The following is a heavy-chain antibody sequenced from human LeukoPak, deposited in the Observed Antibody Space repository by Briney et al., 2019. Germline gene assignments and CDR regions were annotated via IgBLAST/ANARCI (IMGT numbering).Heavy chain of an antibody. CDR2: IIPIFGTA. Sequence: ASVKVSCKASGGTFSSYAISWVRQAPGQGLEWMGGIIPIFGTANYAQKFQGRVTITADESTSTAYMELSSLRSEDTAVYYCARVGAYCGGDCPFDYWGQGTLVSVSS. V-gene: IGHV1-69*01. CDR3: ARVGAYCGGDCPFDY. J-gene: IGHJ4*02. D-gene: IGHD2-21*01. CDR1: GGTFSSYA.